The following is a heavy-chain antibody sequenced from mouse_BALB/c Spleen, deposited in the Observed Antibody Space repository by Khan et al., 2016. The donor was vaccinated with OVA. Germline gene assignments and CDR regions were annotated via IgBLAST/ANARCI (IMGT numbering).Heavy chain of an antibody. V-gene: IGHV1-7*01. CDR3: ANHGSSSGLFTY. CDR2: INPSTGYT. J-gene: IGHJ3*01. Sequence: QVQLQQSGAELAKPGASVKMSCKASGYTFTSYWMHWVKQRPGQGLEWIGYINPSTGYTESNQKFKDKATLTADKSSSTAYMQLSSLTSEDSAVYFCANHGSSSGLFTYWGQGTLVTVSA. CDR1: GYTFTSYW. D-gene: IGHD1-1*01.